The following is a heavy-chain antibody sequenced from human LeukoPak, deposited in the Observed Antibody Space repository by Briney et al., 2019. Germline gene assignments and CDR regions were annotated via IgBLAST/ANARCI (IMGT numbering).Heavy chain of an antibody. CDR2: INNRGTT. Sequence: SETLSLTCAVSGGSLSPHYWSWIPRPLGKGLEWSGEINNRGTTNYSPSLRGRATISVDTSKNQFSLRLTSVTAADTAICYCARVPLWWLTPFDFWGQGTLATVSS. D-gene: IGHD5-12*01. J-gene: IGHJ4*02. V-gene: IGHV4-34*01. CDR3: ARVPLWWLTPFDF. CDR1: GGSLSPHY.